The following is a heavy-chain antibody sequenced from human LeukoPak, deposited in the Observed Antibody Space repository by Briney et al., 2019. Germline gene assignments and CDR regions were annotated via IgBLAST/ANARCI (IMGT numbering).Heavy chain of an antibody. CDR1: GYTFTGYY. J-gene: IGHJ5*02. V-gene: IGHV1-2*02. CDR2: INPNSGGT. CDR3: ARRYCSSTSCYINWFDP. D-gene: IGHD2-2*02. Sequence: GASVKVSCKAPGYTFTGYYMHWVRQAPGQGLEWMGWINPNSGGTNYAQKFQGRVTMTRDTSISTAYMELSRLRSDDTAVYYCARRYCSSTSCYINWFDPWGQGTLVTVSS.